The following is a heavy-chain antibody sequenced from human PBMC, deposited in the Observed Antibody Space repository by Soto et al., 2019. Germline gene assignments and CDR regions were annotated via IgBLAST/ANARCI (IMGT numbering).Heavy chain of an antibody. J-gene: IGHJ3*02. D-gene: IGHD3-3*01. V-gene: IGHV3-33*01. CDR3: ARAMTIFGVVIGDDAFDI. CDR2: IWYDGSNK. CDR1: GFTFSSYG. Sequence: GGSLRLSCAASGFTFSSYGMHWVRQAPGKGLEWVAVIWYDGSNKYYADSVKGRFTISRDNSKNTLYLQMNSLRAEDTAVYYCARAMTIFGVVIGDDAFDIWGQGTMVTVSS.